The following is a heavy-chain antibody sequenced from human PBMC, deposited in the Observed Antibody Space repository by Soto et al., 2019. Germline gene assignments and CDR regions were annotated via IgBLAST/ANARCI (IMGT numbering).Heavy chain of an antibody. J-gene: IGHJ4*02. V-gene: IGHV3-23*01. D-gene: IGHD1-26*01. Sequence: GGSLRLSCAASGFTFSSYAMSWVRQAPGKGLEWVSAISGSGNTYYNPSLKSRVTISVDTSKNQFSLEPSSVTAADTAVYYCASQNRGNYNNLFDYWGQGTLVTVSS. CDR3: ASQNRGNYNNLFDY. CDR1: GFTFSSYA. CDR2: ISGSGNT.